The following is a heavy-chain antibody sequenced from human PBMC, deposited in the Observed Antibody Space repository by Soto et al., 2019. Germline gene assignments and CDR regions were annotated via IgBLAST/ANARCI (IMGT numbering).Heavy chain of an antibody. Sequence: EVQLLESGGGLVQSGGSLTLSCAASGFTFSDYTMTWVRQAPGNMLECISVILADFNTFYAGSVRGRFTISRDNSKNTLYLQMDSLRAEDTAVYYCARRVEGYFDYWAQGALVTVSS. V-gene: IGHV3-23*03. CDR1: GFTFSDYT. CDR2: ILADFNT. CDR3: ARRVEGYFDY. J-gene: IGHJ4*02.